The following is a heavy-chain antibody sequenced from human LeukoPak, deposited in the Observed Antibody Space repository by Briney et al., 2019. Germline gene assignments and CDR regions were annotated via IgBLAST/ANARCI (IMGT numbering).Heavy chain of an antibody. CDR2: INHSGST. J-gene: IGHJ3*02. Sequence: GSLRLSCAASGFTFSSYAMSWVRQAPGKGLEWIGEINHSGSTNYNPSLKSRVTISVDTSKNQFSLKLSSVTAADTAVYYCARGPSPPRSYSYSSPRCAFDIWGQGTMVTVPS. CDR1: GFTFSSYA. D-gene: IGHD5-18*01. CDR3: ARGPSPPRSYSYSSPRCAFDI. V-gene: IGHV4-34*01.